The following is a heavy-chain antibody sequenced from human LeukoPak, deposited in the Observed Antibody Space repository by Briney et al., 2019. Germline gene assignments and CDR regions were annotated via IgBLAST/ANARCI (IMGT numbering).Heavy chain of an antibody. V-gene: IGHV1-18*01. CDR1: GYTFIRYS. J-gene: IGHJ5*02. D-gene: IGHD2/OR15-2a*01. CDR2: ISTYNGKT. CDR3: ARDRVIASLWGFDP. Sequence: ASVKVSCKTSGYTFIRYSIGWVRQAPGQGLEWMGWISTYNGKTNYAQRLQGRVSMTTDTSTSTAYMELRSLRSDDTAVYYCARDRVIASLWGFDPWGQGTLVTVSS.